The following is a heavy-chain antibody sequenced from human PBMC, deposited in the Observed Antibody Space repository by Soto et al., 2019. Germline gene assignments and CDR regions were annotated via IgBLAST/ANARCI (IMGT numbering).Heavy chain of an antibody. V-gene: IGHV4-34*01. CDR1: GGSISSYY. J-gene: IGHJ5*02. CDR3: ARPGGYNWNLQHWFDP. Sequence: PSETLSLTCTVSGGSISSYYWSWIRQPPGKGLEWIGEINHSGSTNYNPSLKSRVTISVDTSKNQFSLKLSSVTAADTAVYYCARPGGYNWNLQHWFDPWGQGTLVTVSS. CDR2: INHSGST. D-gene: IGHD1-20*01.